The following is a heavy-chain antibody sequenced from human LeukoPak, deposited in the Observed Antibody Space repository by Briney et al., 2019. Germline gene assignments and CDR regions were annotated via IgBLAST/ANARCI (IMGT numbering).Heavy chain of an antibody. Sequence: YPGGSLRLSCAASGFTFSSYAMTWVRQAPGKGLEWVSSFSFNGESTYYADSAKGRFTISRDNSKNTLYLQMNSLRAEDTAVYYCAKGGYSNGRYYYYYMDVWGEGTTVTVSS. CDR1: GFTFSSYA. J-gene: IGHJ6*03. V-gene: IGHV3-23*01. CDR2: FSFNGEST. D-gene: IGHD5-18*01. CDR3: AKGGYSNGRYYYYYMDV.